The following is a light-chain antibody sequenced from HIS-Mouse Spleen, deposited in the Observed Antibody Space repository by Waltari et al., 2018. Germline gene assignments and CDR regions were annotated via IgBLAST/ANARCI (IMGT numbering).Light chain of an antibody. J-gene: IGLJ2*01. V-gene: IGLV3-1*01. Sequence: SYELTQPPSVSVSPGQTASITCSGDKLGDKYACWYQQKPGQSPVLVIYQDIKRPSGIPEPFSGSNSGNTATLTISGTQAMDEADYYCQAWDSSTSVVFGGGTKLTVL. CDR1: KLGDKY. CDR2: QDI. CDR3: QAWDSSTSVV.